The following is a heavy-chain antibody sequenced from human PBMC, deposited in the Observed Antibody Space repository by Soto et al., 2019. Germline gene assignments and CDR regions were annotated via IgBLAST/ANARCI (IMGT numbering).Heavy chain of an antibody. D-gene: IGHD3-10*01. CDR3: ARRHRPPSDAYY. Sequence: SETLSLTCTVSGGSISSSTYYWGWMRQPQGKGLEGIASFFIGGNTYYNPSRKSRVTISVDTSKNQFSLKLSSVPAAVTAVFFFARRHRPPSDAYYRGQGILVPLSS. V-gene: IGHV4-39*01. CDR1: GGSISSSTYY. CDR2: FFIGGNT. J-gene: IGHJ4*02.